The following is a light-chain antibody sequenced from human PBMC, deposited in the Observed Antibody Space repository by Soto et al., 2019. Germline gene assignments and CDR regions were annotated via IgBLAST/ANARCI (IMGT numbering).Light chain of an antibody. CDR2: QDN. Sequence: SYELTQPPSASVSPGQTASITCSGDNLGNKFVSWYQQKAGQSPVLIIFQDNRRPSGIPERISGSNSGNTATLTISGTQAMDEADYYCQAWDSIVVFGGGTKLTVL. J-gene: IGLJ2*01. CDR3: QAWDSIVV. CDR1: NLGNKF. V-gene: IGLV3-1*01.